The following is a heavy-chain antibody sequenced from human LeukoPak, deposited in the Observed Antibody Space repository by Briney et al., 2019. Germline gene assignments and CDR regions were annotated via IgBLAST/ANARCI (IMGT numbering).Heavy chain of an antibody. CDR3: ARPLAGTTHAFEI. CDR2: ISTNGDST. J-gene: IGHJ3*02. D-gene: IGHD1-7*01. Sequence: PGGSLRLSCAASGFTFGTYAMHWVRQAPGKGLECVSAISTNGDSTFYADSVEGRFTISRDKSNDTLYLQMGSLRAEDMAVYYCARPLAGTTHAFEIWGQGTMVTVSS. CDR1: GFTFGTYA. V-gene: IGHV3-64*02.